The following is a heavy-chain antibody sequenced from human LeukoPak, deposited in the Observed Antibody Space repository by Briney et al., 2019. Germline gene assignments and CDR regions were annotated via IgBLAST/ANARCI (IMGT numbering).Heavy chain of an antibody. CDR2: IWYDGNNK. V-gene: IGHV3-33*01. Sequence: GRSLRLSCAASGFTFSSYGMHWVRQAPGKGLEGVAVIWYDGNNKYYADSVKGRFTISRDNSKNTLYLQMNSLRAEDTAVYYCAREGVATISFDYWGQGTLVTVSS. CDR3: AREGVATISFDY. J-gene: IGHJ4*02. D-gene: IGHD5-24*01. CDR1: GFTFSSYG.